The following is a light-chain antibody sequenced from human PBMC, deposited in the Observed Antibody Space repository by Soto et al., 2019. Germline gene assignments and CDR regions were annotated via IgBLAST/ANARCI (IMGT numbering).Light chain of an antibody. Sequence: EIVMTQSPATLSVSPGERATLSCRASQSISTELAWYQQKPGQPPRLLIYSASTRATGVPARFTGSGSGSEFTLTNSGLQSEDCAVYYCQQGHNWPLTFGQGTRLEI. J-gene: IGKJ2*01. CDR3: QQGHNWPLT. CDR2: SAS. V-gene: IGKV3-15*01. CDR1: QSISTE.